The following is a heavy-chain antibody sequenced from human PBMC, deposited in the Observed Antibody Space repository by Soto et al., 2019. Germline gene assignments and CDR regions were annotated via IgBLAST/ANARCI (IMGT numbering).Heavy chain of an antibody. J-gene: IGHJ6*03. D-gene: IGHD2-15*01. CDR3: AREVCGGGSCSHKDYYYYYMDV. Sequence: QVQLVQSGAEVKKPGSSVKVSCKASVGTFSSYTISWVRQAPGQGLEWMGMIIPILGIANYAQKFQGSVTITADKSTSTAYMELSSRRSEDTAVYYCAREVCGGGSCSHKDYYYYYMDVWGKGTTVTVSS. CDR2: IIPILGIA. CDR1: VGTFSSYT. V-gene: IGHV1-69*08.